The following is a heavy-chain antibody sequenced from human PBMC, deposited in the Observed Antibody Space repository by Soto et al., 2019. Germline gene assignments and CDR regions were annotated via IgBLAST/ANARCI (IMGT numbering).Heavy chain of an antibody. CDR3: AKVRAYYFDSSGHLDY. CDR2: ISAGGDSR. V-gene: IGHV3-23*01. CDR1: GFTFSSYA. J-gene: IGHJ4*02. D-gene: IGHD3-22*01. Sequence: GGALRLSCAASGFTFSSYAMSWVRQAPGEGLEWVSGISAGGDSRYYTDSVKGRFTISRDNSRNTLYLQMNGLRAEDTAVYYCAKVRAYYFDSSGHLDYWGQGTLVTVSS.